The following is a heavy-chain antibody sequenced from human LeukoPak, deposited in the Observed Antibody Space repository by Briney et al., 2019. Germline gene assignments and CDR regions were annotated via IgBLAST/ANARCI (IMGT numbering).Heavy chain of an antibody. CDR1: GGSISSSSYY. V-gene: IGHV4-61*05. Sequence: SETXSLTCTVSGGSISSSSYYWGWIRQPPGKGLEWIAYLYNSGLTNYNPSLKSRVTISIDTSKNQFSLKLSSVTAADTAVYYCARLHYGDPTSWFDPWGQGTLVTVSS. D-gene: IGHD2-21*02. CDR3: ARLHYGDPTSWFDP. J-gene: IGHJ5*02. CDR2: LYNSGLT.